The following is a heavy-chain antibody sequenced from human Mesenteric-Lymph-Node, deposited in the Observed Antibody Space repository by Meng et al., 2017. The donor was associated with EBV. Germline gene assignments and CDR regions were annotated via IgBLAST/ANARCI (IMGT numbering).Heavy chain of an antibody. V-gene: IGHV4-4*02. CDR1: GGSITNSNW. Sequence: QVQLPEAGPGLVEPAGTLSLTCAVSGGSITNSNWWSWVRQVPGKGLEWIAEVYHSGSADYNPSLESRVTVSVDRSNNHFSLKVTSVTAADTAVYYCARVGWGVRGYYFDYWGQGTLVTVSS. J-gene: IGHJ4*02. D-gene: IGHD3-10*01. CDR3: ARVGWGVRGYYFDY. CDR2: VYHSGSA.